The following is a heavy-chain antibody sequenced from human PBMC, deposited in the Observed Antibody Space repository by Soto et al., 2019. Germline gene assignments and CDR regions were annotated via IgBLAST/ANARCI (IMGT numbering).Heavy chain of an antibody. D-gene: IGHD2-15*01. CDR2: TSGISSYI. J-gene: IGHJ4*02. V-gene: IGHV3-21*01. CDR1: GFTFSSYS. CDR3: ARIYCSGGSSYSERDY. Sequence: EVQLVESGGGLVKPGGSLRLSCAASGFTFSSYSMNWVRQAPGKGLEWVSSTSGISSYIYYADAVKGRFTISRDNAKKSLYVQMNSLRAEDTAVYYCARIYCSGGSSYSERDYWGQGTLVTVSS.